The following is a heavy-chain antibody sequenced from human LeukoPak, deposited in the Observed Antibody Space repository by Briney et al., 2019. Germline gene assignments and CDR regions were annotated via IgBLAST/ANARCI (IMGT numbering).Heavy chain of an antibody. V-gene: IGHV4-61*02. D-gene: IGHD1-26*01. CDR3: AREAGIVGLSSANDAFDI. CDR2: IYTSGST. J-gene: IGHJ3*02. Sequence: SETLSLTCTVSGGSISSSSYYWSWIRQPAGKGLEWIGRIYTSGSTNYNPSLKSRVTISVDTSKNQFSLKLSSVTAADTAVYYCAREAGIVGLSSANDAFDIWGQGTMVTVSS. CDR1: GGSISSSSYY.